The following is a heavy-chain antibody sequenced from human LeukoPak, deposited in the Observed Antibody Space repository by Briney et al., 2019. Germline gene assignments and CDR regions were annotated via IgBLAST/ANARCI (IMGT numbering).Heavy chain of an antibody. Sequence: GASVKVSFKASGYTFTSYYMHWVRQAPGQGLEWTGIINPSGGSTSYAQKFQGRVTMTRDTSTSTVYMELSSLRSEDTAVYYCARDLGIVVVVAATPGVDYWGQGTLVTVSS. V-gene: IGHV1-46*01. D-gene: IGHD2-15*01. CDR2: INPSGGST. CDR3: ARDLGIVVVVAATPGVDY. CDR1: GYTFTSYY. J-gene: IGHJ4*02.